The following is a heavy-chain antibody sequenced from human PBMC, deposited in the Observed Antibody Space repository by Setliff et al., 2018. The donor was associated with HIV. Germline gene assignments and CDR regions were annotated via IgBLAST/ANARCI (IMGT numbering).Heavy chain of an antibody. Sequence: PSETLSLTCTVSGGSISSYYWSWIRQPPGKGLEWIGYIYYSGTTNYNPSLKSRVTIPVDTSKNQFSLKLSSVTAADTAVYYCARAVNFDYWGQGTQVTVSS. CDR3: ARAVNFDY. V-gene: IGHV4-59*01. CDR2: IYYSGTT. D-gene: IGHD6-19*01. J-gene: IGHJ4*02. CDR1: GGSISSYY.